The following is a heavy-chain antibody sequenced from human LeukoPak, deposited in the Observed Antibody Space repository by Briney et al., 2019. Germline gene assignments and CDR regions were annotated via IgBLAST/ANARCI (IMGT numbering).Heavy chain of an antibody. CDR1: GFTFSSYS. CDR2: ISSSSSYI. CDR3: ARHTVTTFSDWFDP. J-gene: IGHJ5*02. D-gene: IGHD4-17*01. Sequence: GGSLRLSCAASGFTFSSYSTNWVRQAPGKGLEWVSSISSSSSYIYYADSVKGRFTISRDNAKNSLYLQMNSLRAEDTAVYYCARHTVTTFSDWFDPWGQGTLVTVSS. V-gene: IGHV3-21*01.